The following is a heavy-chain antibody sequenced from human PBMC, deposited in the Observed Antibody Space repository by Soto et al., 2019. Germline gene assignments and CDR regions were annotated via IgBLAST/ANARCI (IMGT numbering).Heavy chain of an antibody. V-gene: IGHV1-8*01. D-gene: IGHD3-16*02. J-gene: IGHJ4*02. CDR1: GYTFTRYD. CDR2: MNPNSGNT. Sequence: ASVKVSCKASGYTFTRYDINWVRQATGQGLEWMGWMNPNSGNTGYAQKFQGRVTMTRNTSISTAYMELSSLRSEDTAVYYCARADYVWGSYLIDYWGQGTLVTVSS. CDR3: ARADYVWGSYLIDY.